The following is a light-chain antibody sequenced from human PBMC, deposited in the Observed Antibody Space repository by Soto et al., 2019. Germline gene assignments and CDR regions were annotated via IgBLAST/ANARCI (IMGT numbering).Light chain of an antibody. V-gene: IGKV3-15*01. CDR1: QSVSSN. CDR3: QHYNSYSEA. CDR2: HTS. J-gene: IGKJ1*01. Sequence: IVMTHTPGTLSFSPGLRCTISFRASQSVSSNLAWYQQKPGQAPRLLIYHTSTRATGVPARFSGSGSGTEFSLTISSLQPDDFATYYCQHYNSYSEAFGQGTKVDI.